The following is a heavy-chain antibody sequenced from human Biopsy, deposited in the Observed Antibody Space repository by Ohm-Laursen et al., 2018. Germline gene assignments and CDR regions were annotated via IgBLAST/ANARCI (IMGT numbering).Heavy chain of an antibody. CDR2: DIPILGTG. CDR1: GGTFSRYG. V-gene: IGHV1-69*06. D-gene: IGHD3-9*01. Sequence: SSVKVSCKAPGGTFSRYGINWVRQAPGQGLEWLGGDIPILGTGNYAQKFQGRVTVAADTSTSTATMELRSLRSDDTAVYYCATKLTGYFHHWGQGTLVTVSS. J-gene: IGHJ1*01. CDR3: ATKLTGYFHH.